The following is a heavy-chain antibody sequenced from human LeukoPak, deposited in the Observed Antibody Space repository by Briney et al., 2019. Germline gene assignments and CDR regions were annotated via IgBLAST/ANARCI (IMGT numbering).Heavy chain of an antibody. D-gene: IGHD3-10*01. CDR2: MNPNSGNT. CDR3: ARSITMVRGVPFGY. J-gene: IGHJ4*02. V-gene: IGHV1-8*01. CDR1: GYTFTSYD. Sequence: ASVKVSCTASGYTFTSYDINWVRQATGQGLEWMGWMNPNSGNTGYAQKFQGRVTMTRNTSISTAYMELSSLRSEDTAVYYCARSITMVRGVPFGYWGQGTLVTVSS.